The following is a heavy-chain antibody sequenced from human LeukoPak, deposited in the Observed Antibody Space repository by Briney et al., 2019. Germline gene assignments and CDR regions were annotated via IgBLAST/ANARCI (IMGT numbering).Heavy chain of an antibody. J-gene: IGHJ4*02. Sequence: GGSLRLSCAASGFTFDDYAMHWVRQAPGKGLEWVSGISWNSGSIGYADSVKGRFTISRDNAKNSLYLQMNSLRAEDTALYYCAKQLVGAGPVDYWGQGTLVTVSS. D-gene: IGHD1-26*01. CDR3: AKQLVGAGPVDY. CDR2: ISWNSGSI. V-gene: IGHV3-9*01. CDR1: GFTFDDYA.